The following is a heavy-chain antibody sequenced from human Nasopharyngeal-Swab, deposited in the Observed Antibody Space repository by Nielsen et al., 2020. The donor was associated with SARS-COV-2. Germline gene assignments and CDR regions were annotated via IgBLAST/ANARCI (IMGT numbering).Heavy chain of an antibody. D-gene: IGHD6-19*01. Sequence: WVGQAPGQGLEWMGWINTNTGNPTYAQGFTGRFVFSLDTSVSTAYLQISSLKAEDTAVYYCAVHVAGDRPPFDPWGQGTLVTAPQ. J-gene: IGHJ5*02. CDR2: INTNTGNP. V-gene: IGHV7-4-1*02. CDR3: AVHVAGDRPPFDP.